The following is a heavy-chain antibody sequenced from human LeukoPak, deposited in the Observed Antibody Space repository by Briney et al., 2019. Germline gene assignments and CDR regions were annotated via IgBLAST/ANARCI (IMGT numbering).Heavy chain of an antibody. J-gene: IGHJ4*02. CDR3: ARQGGSYFPFDY. D-gene: IGHD1-26*01. Sequence: SQTLSLTCTVSGGSISSGSYYWSWIRQPAGKGLEWIGRIYTSGSTNYNPSLKSRVTISVDTSKNQFSLKLSSVTAADTAVYYCARQGGSYFPFDYWGQGTLVTVSS. CDR1: GGSISSGSYY. V-gene: IGHV4-61*02. CDR2: IYTSGST.